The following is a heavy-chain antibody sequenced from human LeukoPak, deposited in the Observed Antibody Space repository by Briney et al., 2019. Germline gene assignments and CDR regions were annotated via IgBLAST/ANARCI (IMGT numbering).Heavy chain of an antibody. Sequence: GASVKVSCKASGYTFTGQYMHWVRQAPGQGLEWMGWINPNSGGTNYAQKLQGRVTMTTDTSTSTAYMELRSLRSDDTAVYYCARVPKLQNYYYYYMDVWGKGTTVTVSS. V-gene: IGHV1-2*02. CDR2: INPNSGGT. CDR1: GYTFTGQY. J-gene: IGHJ6*03. CDR3: ARVPKLQNYYYYYMDV. D-gene: IGHD4-11*01.